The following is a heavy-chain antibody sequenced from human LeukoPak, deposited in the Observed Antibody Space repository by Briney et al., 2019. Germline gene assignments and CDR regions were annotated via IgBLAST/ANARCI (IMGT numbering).Heavy chain of an antibody. CDR1: GYTFTGYY. D-gene: IGHD1-26*01. V-gene: IGHV1-2*02. J-gene: IGHJ4*02. Sequence: GASVKVSCKASGYTFTGYYMHWVRQAPGQGLEWMGWINPNSGGTNCQGRVTMTRDTSISTAYMELSRLRSDDTAVYYCARARGVGAKSGSGYWGQGTLVTVSS. CDR3: ARARGVGAKSGSGY. CDR2: INPNSGGT.